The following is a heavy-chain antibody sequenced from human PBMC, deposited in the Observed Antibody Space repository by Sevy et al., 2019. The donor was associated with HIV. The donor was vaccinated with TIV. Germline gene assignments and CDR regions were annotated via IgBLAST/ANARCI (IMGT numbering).Heavy chain of an antibody. Sequence: GGSLRLSCTASGFTFGDYAMSWFRQAPGKGLEWVGFIRSKAYGGTTEYAASVKGRFTISRDDSKSIAYLQMNSLKTADKAVYYCTREFFFSSSWSYYSDYWGQGTLVTVSS. J-gene: IGHJ4*02. V-gene: IGHV3-49*03. D-gene: IGHD6-13*01. CDR3: TREFFFSSSWSYYSDY. CDR1: GFTFGDYA. CDR2: IRSKAYGGTT.